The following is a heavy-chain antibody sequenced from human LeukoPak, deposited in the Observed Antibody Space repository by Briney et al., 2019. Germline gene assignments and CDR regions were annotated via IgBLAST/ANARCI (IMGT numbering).Heavy chain of an antibody. J-gene: IGHJ4*02. CDR3: AKDLAAYDSSGYLPDY. V-gene: IGHV3-30*02. CDR2: IRYDGSNK. CDR1: GFTFSSYG. Sequence: TGGSLRLSCAASGFTFSSYGMHWVRQAPGKGLEWVAFIRYDGSNKYYADSVKGRFTISRDNSKNTLYLQMNSLRAEDTAVYYCAKDLAAYDSSGYLPDYWGQGTLVTVSS. D-gene: IGHD3-22*01.